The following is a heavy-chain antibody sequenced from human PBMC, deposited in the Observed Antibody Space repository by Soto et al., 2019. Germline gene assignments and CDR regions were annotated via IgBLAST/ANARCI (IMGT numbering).Heavy chain of an antibody. V-gene: IGHV3-33*01. CDR1: GFTFSSYG. CDR3: AREWLGNSSGWYVRYYYYMDV. J-gene: IGHJ6*03. Sequence: GGSLRLSCAASGFTFSSYGMHWVRQAPGKGLEWVAVIWYDGSNKYYADSVKGRFTISRDNSKNTLYLQMNSLRAEDTAVYYCAREWLGNSSGWYVRYYYYMDVWGKGTTVTVSS. CDR2: IWYDGSNK. D-gene: IGHD6-19*01.